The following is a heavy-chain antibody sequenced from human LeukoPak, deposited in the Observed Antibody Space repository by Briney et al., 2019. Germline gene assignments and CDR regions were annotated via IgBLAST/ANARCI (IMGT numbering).Heavy chain of an antibody. CDR2: INHSGST. CDR3: ARVSSSSWYSLDY. CDR1: GGSFSGYY. Sequence: SETLSLTCAVYGGSFSGYYWSWIRQPPGKGLEWIGEINHSGSTNYNPSLKSRVTISVDTSKNQFSLKLSSVTAADTAVYYCARVSSSSWYSLDYWGQGTLVTVSS. D-gene: IGHD6-13*01. J-gene: IGHJ4*02. V-gene: IGHV4-34*01.